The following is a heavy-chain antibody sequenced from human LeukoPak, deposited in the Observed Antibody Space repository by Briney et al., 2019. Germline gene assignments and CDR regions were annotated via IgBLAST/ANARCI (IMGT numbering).Heavy chain of an antibody. D-gene: IGHD6-13*01. V-gene: IGHV3-74*01. J-gene: IGHJ4*02. CDR1: GFIVSSNY. Sequence: GSLRLSCAVSGFIVSSNYMSWVRQAPGKGLVWLSHINSDGSSASYADSVKGRFTISRDNAKNTLYLQMNSLRAEDTAIYYCARDIRAAGLDYWGQGTLVTVSS. CDR3: ARDIRAAGLDY. CDR2: INSDGSSA.